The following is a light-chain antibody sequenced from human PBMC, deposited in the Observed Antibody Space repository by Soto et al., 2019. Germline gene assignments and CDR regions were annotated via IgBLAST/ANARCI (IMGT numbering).Light chain of an antibody. CDR2: GNS. V-gene: IGLV1-40*01. CDR1: SSNIGAGYD. J-gene: IGLJ3*02. CDR3: QSYDSSLSGSV. Sequence: QAVVTQPPSVSGAPGQRVTISCTGSSSNIGAGYDVHWYQQLPGTAPKLLIYGNSNRPSGVPDRFSGSKSGTSASPAITGVQAADEADYYCQSYDSSLSGSVFGGGTKVTVL.